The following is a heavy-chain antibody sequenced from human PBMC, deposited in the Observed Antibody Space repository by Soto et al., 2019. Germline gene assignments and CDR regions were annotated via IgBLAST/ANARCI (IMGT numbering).Heavy chain of an antibody. CDR1: GYTFTSYA. Sequence: QVQLVQSGAEEKKPGASVKVSCKASGYTFTSYAMHWVRQAPGQRLEWMGWINAGNDNTKYSQKFQGRVTITRDTSASPAYMELSSLRSEDTAVYYCARSEYTSGWTGYWGQGTLVTVSS. CDR3: ARSEYTSGWTGY. V-gene: IGHV1-3*05. J-gene: IGHJ4*02. D-gene: IGHD6-19*01. CDR2: INAGNDNT.